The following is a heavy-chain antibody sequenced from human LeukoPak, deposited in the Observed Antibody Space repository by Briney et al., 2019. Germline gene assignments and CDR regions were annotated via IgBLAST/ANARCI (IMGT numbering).Heavy chain of an antibody. J-gene: IGHJ6*03. Sequence: ASVKVSCKASGYNFTNYGISWVRQAPGQGLEWMGWISTYNGNTYYAQKLQGRVTMTTDTSTSTAYMELRSLRSDDTAVYYCAREGPDYGGNSYYYYMDVWGKGTTVTVSS. CDR1: GYNFTNYG. CDR2: ISTYNGNT. CDR3: AREGPDYGGNSYYYYMDV. V-gene: IGHV1-18*01. D-gene: IGHD4-23*01.